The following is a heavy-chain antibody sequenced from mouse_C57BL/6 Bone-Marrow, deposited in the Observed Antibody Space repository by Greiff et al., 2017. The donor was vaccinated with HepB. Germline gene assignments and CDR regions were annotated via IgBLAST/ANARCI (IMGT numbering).Heavy chain of an antibody. CDR1: GYAFSSYW. J-gene: IGHJ4*01. CDR3: ARLGYSNYGGY. D-gene: IGHD2-5*01. V-gene: IGHV1-80*01. CDR2: IYPGDGDT. Sequence: VQLQESGAELVKPGASVKISCKASGYAFSSYWMNWVKQRPGQGLEWIGQIYPGDGDTNYNGKFKGKATLTADKSSSTAYMQLSSLTSEDSAVCCCARLGYSNYGGYWGQGTSVTVSS.